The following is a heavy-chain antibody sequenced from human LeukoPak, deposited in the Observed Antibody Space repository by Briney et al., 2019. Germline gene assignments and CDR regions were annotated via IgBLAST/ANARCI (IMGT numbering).Heavy chain of an antibody. CDR3: ARWGMYSSALNGWFDP. CDR2: INPNSGGT. CDR1: GYTFTGYY. V-gene: IGHV1-2*02. J-gene: IGHJ5*02. Sequence: GASVKVSCKASGYTFTGYYMHWVRQAPRQGLEWMGWINPNSGGTNYAQKFQGRVTMTRDTSISTAYMELSRLRSDDTAVYYCARWGMYSSALNGWFDPWGQGTLVTVSS. D-gene: IGHD6-19*01.